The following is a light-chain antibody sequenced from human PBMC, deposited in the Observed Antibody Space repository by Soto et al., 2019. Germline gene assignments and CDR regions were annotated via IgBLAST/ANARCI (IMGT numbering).Light chain of an antibody. J-gene: IGKJ5*01. CDR2: DAS. CDR1: QSVSSY. V-gene: IGKV3-11*01. Sequence: EIVLTQSPATLSLSPLEIATLSFMASQSVSSYLAWYQQKPGQAPRLLIYDASNRATGIPARFSGSGSGTDFTLTISGLEPEDFAVYYCQQRSNWPPITLGQGTRLEIK. CDR3: QQRSNWPPIT.